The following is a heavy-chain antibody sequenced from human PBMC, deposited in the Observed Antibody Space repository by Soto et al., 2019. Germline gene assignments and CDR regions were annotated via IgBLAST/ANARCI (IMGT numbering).Heavy chain of an antibody. Sequence: PSETLTLTCSVSGSLTSVNNYYWAWMRQPAGMGLEWIGSFFITGGTKVNPSLRSRATISLDASKNQFSLRLTSVTAAEKAIYCCARPLAGTSENWFDPWGKGIPVTVSS. CDR2: FFITGGT. V-gene: IGHV4-4*07. D-gene: IGHD1-1*01. CDR3: ARPLAGTSENWFDP. J-gene: IGHJ5*02. CDR1: GSLTSVNNYY.